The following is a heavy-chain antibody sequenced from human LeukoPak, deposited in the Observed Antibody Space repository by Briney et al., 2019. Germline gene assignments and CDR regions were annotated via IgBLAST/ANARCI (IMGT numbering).Heavy chain of an antibody. CDR1: GFTFSGSA. V-gene: IGHV3-73*01. D-gene: IGHD3-16*01. Sequence: GGSLRLSCAASGFTFSGSAMHWVRQASGKGLEWVGRIRSKANSYATAYTASVKGRFTISRDDSKNTAYLQMNSLKTEDTAVYYCTRNGTKLGEEYYYYMDVWGKGTTVTVSS. CDR3: TRNGTKLGEEYYYYMDV. CDR2: IRSKANSYAT. J-gene: IGHJ6*03.